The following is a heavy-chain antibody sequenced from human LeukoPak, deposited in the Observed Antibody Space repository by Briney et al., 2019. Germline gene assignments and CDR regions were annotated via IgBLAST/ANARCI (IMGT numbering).Heavy chain of an antibody. V-gene: IGHV3-30-3*01. Sequence: GRSLRLPCAASGFTFSSYAMHWVRQAPGKGLEWVAVISYDGSNKYYADSVKGRFTISRDNSKNTLYLQMNSLRAEDTAVYYCARDRGIVGTTGYYYMDVWGKGTTVTVSS. D-gene: IGHD1-26*01. J-gene: IGHJ6*03. CDR2: ISYDGSNK. CDR3: ARDRGIVGTTGYYYMDV. CDR1: GFTFSSYA.